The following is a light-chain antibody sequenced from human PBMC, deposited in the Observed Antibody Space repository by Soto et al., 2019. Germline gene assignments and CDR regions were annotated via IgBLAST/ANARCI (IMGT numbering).Light chain of an antibody. V-gene: IGLV2-8*01. CDR3: SSLADGDNYV. Sequence: QSVLTQPPSASGSPGQSVTISCTGTSSDVGGYNYLSWYQQHPGKAPKLLIYEITKRASGVPNRFSGSKSGNTASLTVSGLQAEDEADYYCSSLADGDNYVLGTGTKLTVL. CDR2: EIT. J-gene: IGLJ1*01. CDR1: SSDVGGYNY.